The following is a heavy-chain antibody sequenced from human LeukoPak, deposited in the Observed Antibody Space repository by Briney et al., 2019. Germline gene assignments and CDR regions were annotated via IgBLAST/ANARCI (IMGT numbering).Heavy chain of an antibody. Sequence: PGGSLRLSCAASGFTFSTYNMNWVRQAPGRGLEWLSYIRSSGTTTYYADSVKGRFTISRDNAKNLLFLQMNSLRAEDTAVYYCVRMNYVSTGWGAPFDYWGQGALVTVSS. CDR3: VRMNYVSTGWGAPFDY. CDR2: IRSSGTTT. CDR1: GFTFSTYN. D-gene: IGHD1-7*01. V-gene: IGHV3-48*04. J-gene: IGHJ4*02.